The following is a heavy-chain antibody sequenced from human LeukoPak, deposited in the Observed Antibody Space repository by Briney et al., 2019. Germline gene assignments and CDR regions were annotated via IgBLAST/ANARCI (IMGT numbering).Heavy chain of an antibody. J-gene: IGHJ4*02. CDR2: IYYSGST. Sequence: SETLSLTCTVSSGSISSSGYYCSWVRQHPGKGLEWLGCIYYSGSTYYNPSLKGRVTISVDTSKNQFSLSLSSVTAADTAVYYCARNADMYYYVDNWGQGTLVTVSS. V-gene: IGHV4-31*03. CDR3: ARNADMYYYVDN. CDR1: SGSISSSGYY. D-gene: IGHD3-10*01.